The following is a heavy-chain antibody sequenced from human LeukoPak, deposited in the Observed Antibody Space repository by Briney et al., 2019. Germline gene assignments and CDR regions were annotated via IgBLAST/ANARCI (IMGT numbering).Heavy chain of an antibody. CDR1: GYTFTSYG. D-gene: IGHD6-13*01. Sequence: VASVKVSCKASGYTFTSYGISWVRQAPGQGLEWMGWISAYNGNTNYAQKLQGRVTMTTDTSTSTAYMELRSLRSDDTAVYYCARTKQQLVGDYYGMDVWGQGTTVTVSS. J-gene: IGHJ6*02. CDR2: ISAYNGNT. V-gene: IGHV1-18*01. CDR3: ARTKQQLVGDYYGMDV.